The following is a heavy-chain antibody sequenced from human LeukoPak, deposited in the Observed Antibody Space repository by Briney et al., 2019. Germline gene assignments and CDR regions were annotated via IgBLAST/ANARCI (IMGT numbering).Heavy chain of an antibody. CDR1: GFTFSSYA. V-gene: IGHV3-30*04. D-gene: IGHD6-19*01. Sequence: GGSLRLSCAASGFTFSSYALHWVRRAPGKGLEWVAVISYDGSNKYYADSVKGRFTISRDNSKNTLYLQMNSLRAEDTAVYYCARDSAVAGNAYYFDYWGQGTLVTVSS. CDR3: ARDSAVAGNAYYFDY. CDR2: ISYDGSNK. J-gene: IGHJ4*02.